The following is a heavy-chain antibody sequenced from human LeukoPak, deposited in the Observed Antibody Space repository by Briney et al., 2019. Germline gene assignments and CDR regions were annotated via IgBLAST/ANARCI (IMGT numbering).Heavy chain of an antibody. CDR2: IYPGDSDT. J-gene: IGHJ4*02. V-gene: IGHV5-51*01. CDR1: GYSFTSYW. Sequence: GESLKISCKGSGYSFTSYWIGWVRQMPGKGLEGMGIIYPGDSDTRYSPSFQGQVTISADKSISTAYLQWSSLKASDTAMYYCARHALAVAGRVFVDYWGQGNLVTVSS. CDR3: ARHALAVAGRVFVDY. D-gene: IGHD6-19*01.